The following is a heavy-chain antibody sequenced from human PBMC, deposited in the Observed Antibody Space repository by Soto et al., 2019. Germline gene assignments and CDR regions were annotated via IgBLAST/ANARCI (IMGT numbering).Heavy chain of an antibody. Sequence: QLQLQESGPGLVMPSETLSLTCTVSGDSISSSRYYWGWIRQPPGKGLEWIGSIFQSGSTAYNPSLTSPVTISVDTSKNQFSLRLTSVTAADTALYYCARHEGYSGYPSDYWGQGTLVTVSS. V-gene: IGHV4-39*01. CDR2: IFQSGST. CDR1: GDSISSSRYY. D-gene: IGHD5-12*01. J-gene: IGHJ4*02. CDR3: ARHEGYSGYPSDY.